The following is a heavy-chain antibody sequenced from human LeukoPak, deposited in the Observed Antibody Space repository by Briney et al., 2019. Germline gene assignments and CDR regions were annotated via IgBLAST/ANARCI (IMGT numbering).Heavy chain of an antibody. CDR1: GYTFSTYW. CDR2: IYPGDSDI. CDR3: VRHGLGSSWFGFDY. D-gene: IGHD6-13*01. V-gene: IGHV5-51*01. J-gene: IGHJ4*02. Sequence: GESLKISCKGSGYTFSTYWIGWVRQMPGKGLEWMGIIYPGDSDIRYSPSFQGQVTISADTSISTAYLQWRSLKASDSAMYYCVRHGLGSSWFGFDYWGQGTLVTVSS.